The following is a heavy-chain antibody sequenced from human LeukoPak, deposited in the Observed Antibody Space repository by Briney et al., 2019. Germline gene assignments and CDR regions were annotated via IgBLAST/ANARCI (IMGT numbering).Heavy chain of an antibody. CDR3: AGGSTLDRGLVYY. Sequence: GGSLRLSCAASGFTFSSYGMHWVRQAPGKGLEWVAVISYDGSNKYYADSVKGRFTISRDNSKNTLYLQMNSLRVEDTAVYYCAGGSTLDRGLVYYWGQGTLVTVSS. J-gene: IGHJ4*02. CDR1: GFTFSSYG. D-gene: IGHD3-10*01. V-gene: IGHV3-30*03. CDR2: ISYDGSNK.